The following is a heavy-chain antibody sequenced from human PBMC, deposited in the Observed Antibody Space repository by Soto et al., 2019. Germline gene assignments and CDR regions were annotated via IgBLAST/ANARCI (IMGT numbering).Heavy chain of an antibody. CDR2: ISYDGSNK. CDR3: AKDGGKKAMAIDYYYVMDV. V-gene: IGHV3-30*18. Sequence: GGALRLSCAASGFTFSSYCMPSGRPAPGQGLGWVAVISYDGSNKYYADSVKGRFTISRDNSKNTLYLKMNSLRAEDTVVYYCAKDGGKKAMAIDYYYVMDVWGKGTTVTVSS. CDR1: GFTFSSYC. D-gene: IGHD5-18*01. J-gene: IGHJ6*04.